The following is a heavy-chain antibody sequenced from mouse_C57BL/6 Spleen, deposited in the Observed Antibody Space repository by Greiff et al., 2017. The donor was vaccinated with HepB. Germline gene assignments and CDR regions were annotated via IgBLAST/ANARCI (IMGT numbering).Heavy chain of an antibody. CDR2: IDPSDSYT. V-gene: IGHV1-50*01. J-gene: IGHJ1*03. CDR1: GYTFTSYW. CDR3: AGAGGYFDV. Sequence: VQLQQSGAELVKPGASVKLSCKASGYTFTSYWMQWVKQRPGQGLEWIGEIDPSDSYTNYNQKFKGKAKLTVDTSSSTAYMQLRRLTSEASAVYYCAGAGGYFDVWGTVTTVTVSS.